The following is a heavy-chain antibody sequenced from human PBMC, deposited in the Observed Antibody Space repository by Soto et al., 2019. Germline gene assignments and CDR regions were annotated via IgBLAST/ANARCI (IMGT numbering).Heavy chain of an antibody. D-gene: IGHD1-1*01. J-gene: IGHJ3*01. V-gene: IGHV3-53*01. CDR2: LYDVDGT. Sequence: DVQLVESGGGLIQPGESLRLSCAAFGLTVSGKKYVAWVRQAPGKGLEWVSALYDVDGTYYADSVKGRFTTSRDSSKTTVYLLMNGLRTDDTAVYYWESWHERENAYDVWGQGTTVTVSS. CDR3: ESWHERENAYDV. CDR1: GLTVSGKKY.